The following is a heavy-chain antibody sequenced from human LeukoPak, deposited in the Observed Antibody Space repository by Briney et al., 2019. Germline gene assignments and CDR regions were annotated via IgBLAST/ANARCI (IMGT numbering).Heavy chain of an antibody. Sequence: GGSLRLSCAASGFTFSSYAMSWLRQAPGKGLEWVSGISGSGGSTKYADSVKGRFTISRDNSKNTLYLQMNSLRAEDTAVYYCAKEEYSSSYDYWGQGTLVTVSS. CDR3: AKEEYSSSYDY. V-gene: IGHV3-23*01. CDR2: ISGSGGST. CDR1: GFTFSSYA. J-gene: IGHJ4*02. D-gene: IGHD6-6*01.